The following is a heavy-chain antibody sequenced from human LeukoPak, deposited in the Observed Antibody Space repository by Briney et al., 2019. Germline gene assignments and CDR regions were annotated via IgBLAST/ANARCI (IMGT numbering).Heavy chain of an antibody. CDR2: FYSTGSS. V-gene: IGHV4-4*07. D-gene: IGHD6-13*01. CDR1: GDSMSDYY. J-gene: IGHJ4*02. CDR3: ARVTYLGGSSWPDY. Sequence: SETLSLTCTVSGDSMSDYYWTWIRQPAGKGLEGIGRFYSTGSSNYNPSLKSRVTMSVDTSKNQFSLKLSSVTAADTAVYYCARVTYLGGSSWPDYWGQGTLVTVSS.